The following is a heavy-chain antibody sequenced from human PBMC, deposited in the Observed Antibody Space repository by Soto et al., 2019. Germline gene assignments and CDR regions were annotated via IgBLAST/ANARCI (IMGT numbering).Heavy chain of an antibody. Sequence: ASVKVSCKASGYTFTSYYMHWVRQAPGQGLEWMGIINPSGGSTSYAQRFQGRVTMTRDTSTSTVYMELSSLRSEDTAVYYCARDRSVGYYYDSRGYYDYRGQGTLVTVSS. CDR3: ARDRSVGYYYDSRGYYDY. CDR1: GYTFTSYY. D-gene: IGHD3-22*01. CDR2: INPSGGST. J-gene: IGHJ4*02. V-gene: IGHV1-46*01.